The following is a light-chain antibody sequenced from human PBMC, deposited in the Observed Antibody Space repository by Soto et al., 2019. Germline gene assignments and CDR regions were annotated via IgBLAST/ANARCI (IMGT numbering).Light chain of an antibody. CDR2: DAS. Sequence: DILMTQSPSTLSASVGDRVTITCRASQSISSWLAWYQQKSGKAPHFLIYDASTLESGVPSRFSGSGSGTEFGPSSSILQPEDFAADYRQEYEGHLRTFGPGNKVEI. V-gene: IGKV1-5*01. CDR3: QEYEGHLRT. CDR1: QSISSW. J-gene: IGKJ1*01.